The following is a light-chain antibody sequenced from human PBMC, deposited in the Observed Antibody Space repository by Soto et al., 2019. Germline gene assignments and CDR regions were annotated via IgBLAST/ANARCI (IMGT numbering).Light chain of an antibody. J-gene: IGKJ5*01. CDR1: LNVNSY. Sequence: EIVLTQSPATLPLSPGERATLSCRASLNVNSYLAWYQQKPGQAPRLLIYGASTRATGIPPRFSGSGSGTDFTLTISSLEPEDSAVYYCQQRHMWPITFGQGTRLEIK. V-gene: IGKV3-11*01. CDR2: GAS. CDR3: QQRHMWPIT.